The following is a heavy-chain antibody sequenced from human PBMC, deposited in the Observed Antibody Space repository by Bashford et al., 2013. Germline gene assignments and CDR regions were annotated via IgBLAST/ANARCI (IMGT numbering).Heavy chain of an antibody. CDR3: VTLRGYCGGDKCLYYYYTMDV. CDR1: GFNLTELS. Sequence: ASVKVSCKVDGFNLTELSMHWVRQAPAKGLEWMGGFDPDTDGIVYAQRFQGRVTLTEDASTDTAYMELDSLKFEDTAVYYCVTLRGYCGGDKCLYYYYTMDVWGQGTTVTVSS. CDR2: FDPDTDGI. V-gene: IGHV1-24*01. J-gene: IGHJ6*02. D-gene: IGHD2-21*01.